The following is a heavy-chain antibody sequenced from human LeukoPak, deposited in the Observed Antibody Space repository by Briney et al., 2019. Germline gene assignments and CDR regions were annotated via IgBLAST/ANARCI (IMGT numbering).Heavy chain of an antibody. D-gene: IGHD3-9*01. CDR3: AKDSDKVLRYFDWTIDY. J-gene: IGHJ4*02. CDR1: SSSSYY. V-gene: IGHV3-23*01. CDR2: ISGSGGST. Sequence: SSSSYYWGWIRQPPGKGLEWVSAISGSGGSTYYADSVKGRFTISRDNSKNTLYLQMNSLRAEDTAVYYCAKDSDKVLRYFDWTIDYWGQGTLVTVSS.